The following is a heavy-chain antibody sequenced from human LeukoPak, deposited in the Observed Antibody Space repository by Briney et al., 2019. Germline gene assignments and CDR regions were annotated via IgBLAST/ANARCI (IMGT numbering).Heavy chain of an antibody. CDR1: AGSFSGFY. J-gene: IGHJ5*02. V-gene: IGHV4-34*01. CDR2: INHSGST. D-gene: IGHD4-17*01. Sequence: SETLSLTCAVYAGSFSGFYWSWIRQPPGKGLEWMGEINHSGSTNYHPSLKSVVTISVETSKNRFSLKLSSWTAGDTADNSVVRGLFGYGDNNWFDPWGQGTLVTVSS. CDR3: VRGLFGYGDNNWFDP.